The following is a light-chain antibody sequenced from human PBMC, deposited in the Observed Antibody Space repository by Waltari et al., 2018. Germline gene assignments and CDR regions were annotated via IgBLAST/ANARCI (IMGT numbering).Light chain of an antibody. CDR3: HSLNSVGNGYV. V-gene: IGLV3-10*01. CDR2: EDT. J-gene: IGLJ1*01. CDR1: ALPTKY. Sequence: SNELTQPPSVSVSPGQTARITCSGDALPTKYASWYQQKSGQAPVLVIYEDTTRPSGIPERCSGSSSGTVATLTISGAQVEDEADYYCHSLNSVGNGYVFGTGTKFTVL.